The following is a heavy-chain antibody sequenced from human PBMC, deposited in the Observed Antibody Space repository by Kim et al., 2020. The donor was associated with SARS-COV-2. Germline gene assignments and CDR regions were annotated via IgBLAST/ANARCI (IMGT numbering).Heavy chain of an antibody. CDR3: ARCGGSCPYYYYMDV. D-gene: IGHD2-15*01. CDR1: GGSISSYY. V-gene: IGHV4-59*08. Sequence: SETLSLTCTVSGGSISSYYWSWIRQPPGKGLEWIGYIYYSGSTNYNPSLKSRVTISVDTSKNQFSLTLSSVTAADTAVYYCARCGGSCPYYYYMDVWGKGTTVTVSS. CDR2: IYYSGST. J-gene: IGHJ6*03.